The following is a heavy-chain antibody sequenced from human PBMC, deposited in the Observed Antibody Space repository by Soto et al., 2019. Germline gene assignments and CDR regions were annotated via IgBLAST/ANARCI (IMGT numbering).Heavy chain of an antibody. CDR1: GYTFTSYY. CDR3: ASRGGRAFRFLEWPASDYYYYYMDV. V-gene: IGHV1-46*03. CDR2: INPSGGST. Sequence: GASVKVSCKASGYTFTSYYMHWVRQAPGQGLEWMGIINPSGGSTSYAQKFQGRVTMTRDTSTSTVYMELSSLRSEDTAVYYCASRGGRAFRFLEWPASDYYYYYMDVWGKGATVTVSS. D-gene: IGHD3-3*01. J-gene: IGHJ6*03.